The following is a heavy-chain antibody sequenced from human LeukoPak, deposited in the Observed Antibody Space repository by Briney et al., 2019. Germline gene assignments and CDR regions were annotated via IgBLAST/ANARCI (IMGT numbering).Heavy chain of an antibody. D-gene: IGHD2-2*01. Sequence: ASVKVSCKASGGTFSSYAISWVRQAPGQGLEWMGGIIPIFGTANYAQKFQGRVTITADESTSTAYMELSSLRSEDTAVYYCATYCSSTSCYAIYYYGMDAWGQGTTVTVSS. CDR2: IIPIFGTA. V-gene: IGHV1-69*13. CDR3: ATYCSSTSCYAIYYYGMDA. CDR1: GGTFSSYA. J-gene: IGHJ6*02.